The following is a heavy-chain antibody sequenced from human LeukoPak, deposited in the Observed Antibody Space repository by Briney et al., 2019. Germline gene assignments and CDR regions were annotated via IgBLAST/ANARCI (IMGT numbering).Heavy chain of an antibody. CDR2: INHSGST. Sequence: SETLSLTCAVYGGSFSGYYWSWIRQPPGKGLEWIGEINHSGSTNYNPSLKSRVTISVDTSKNQFSLKLSSVTAADTAVYYCARGRWKVGATRWFDPWGRGTLVTVSS. CDR1: GGSFSGYY. CDR3: ARGRWKVGATRWFDP. J-gene: IGHJ5*02. V-gene: IGHV4-34*01. D-gene: IGHD1-26*01.